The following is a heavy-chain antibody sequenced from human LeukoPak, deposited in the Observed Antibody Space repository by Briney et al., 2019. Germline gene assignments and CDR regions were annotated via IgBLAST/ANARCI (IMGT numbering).Heavy chain of an antibody. V-gene: IGHV3-7*01. J-gene: IGHJ4*02. D-gene: IGHD2-15*01. CDR1: GFTFSNAW. CDR3: AREDGYCSGGNCYSYFDS. CDR2: IKKTGSET. Sequence: GGSLRLSCAASGFTFSNAWMSWVRQAPGKGLEWVAYIKKTGSETYYVDSAKGRFTITRDNTRNSLFLQMYSLRAEDTAVYFCAREDGYCSGGNCYSYFDSWGQGALVTVSS.